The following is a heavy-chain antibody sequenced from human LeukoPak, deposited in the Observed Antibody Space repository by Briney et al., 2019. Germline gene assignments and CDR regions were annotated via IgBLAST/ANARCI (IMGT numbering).Heavy chain of an antibody. CDR2: IYHSGST. Sequence: PSETLSLTCAVSGYSINSGYYWGWIRQPPGKGLEWIGSIYHSGSTYYNPSLKSRVTISIDTSKNQFSLKLTSVTAAVTAVYYCARGGGAYPFDYWGQGTLVTVSS. J-gene: IGHJ4*02. D-gene: IGHD3-16*01. CDR1: GYSINSGYY. V-gene: IGHV4-38-2*01. CDR3: ARGGGAYPFDY.